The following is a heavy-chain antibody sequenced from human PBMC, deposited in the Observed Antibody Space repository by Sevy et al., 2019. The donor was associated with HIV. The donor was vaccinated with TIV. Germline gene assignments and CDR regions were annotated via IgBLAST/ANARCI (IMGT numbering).Heavy chain of an antibody. V-gene: IGHV3-73*01. CDR1: GFTVSGSS. D-gene: IGHD7-27*01. Sequence: GGSLRLSCVASGFTVSGSSMHWVRQASGKGLEWVGRIKNRGNNRATSYAASVKGRFTISRDDSKNTAYLQMDSLKIEDTAIYYCVRWTGDLPFDYWGQGTLVTVSS. CDR3: VRWTGDLPFDY. J-gene: IGHJ4*02. CDR2: IKNRGNNRAT.